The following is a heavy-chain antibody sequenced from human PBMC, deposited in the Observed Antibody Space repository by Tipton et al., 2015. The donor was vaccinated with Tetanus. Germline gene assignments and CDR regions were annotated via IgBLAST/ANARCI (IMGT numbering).Heavy chain of an antibody. D-gene: IGHD3-22*01. V-gene: IGHV1-2*02. J-gene: IGHJ6*02. CDR3: ARDRGDYIYYGMDV. CDR2: IDPNSGDT. Sequence: QLVQSGAELKKPGASVKVSCTASGYTFTGYYIYWVRQAPGQGLEWVGWIDPNSGDTIYAQNFQGRVTMTRDTSISTVYMELSRLRSDDTAVYYCARDRGDYIYYGMDVWGPGTTVTVSS. CDR1: GYTFTGYY.